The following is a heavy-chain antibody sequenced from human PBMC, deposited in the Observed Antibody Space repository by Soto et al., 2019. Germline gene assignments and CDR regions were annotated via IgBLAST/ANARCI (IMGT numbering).Heavy chain of an antibody. D-gene: IGHD6-19*01. CDR2: IYWDDDK. V-gene: IGHV2-5*02. Sequence: QITLKESGPTLVKPTQTLTLTCTFSRFSLSTSGVGVGWIRQPPGKALEWLALIYWDDDKRYSPSLKSRLTITKDTSKNQVVLTMTNMDPVDTATYYCAHRQTPRETGTYSRGLWVDAFDVWGQGTMVTVSS. CDR3: AHRQTPRETGTYSRGLWVDAFDV. CDR1: RFSLSTSGVG. J-gene: IGHJ3*01.